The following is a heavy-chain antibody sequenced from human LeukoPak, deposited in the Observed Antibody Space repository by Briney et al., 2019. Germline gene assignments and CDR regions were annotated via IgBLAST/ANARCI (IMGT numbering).Heavy chain of an antibody. CDR3: ARGYYYGSGSVY. D-gene: IGHD3-10*01. Sequence: GGSLRLSCAASGFIFSSYEMNWVRQAPGKGLEWVSYISSSGSTIYYADSVKGRFTISRDNAKNSLYLQMNSLRAEDTAVYYCARGYYYGSGSVYWGQGTLVTVSS. CDR2: ISSSGSTI. CDR1: GFIFSSYE. V-gene: IGHV3-48*03. J-gene: IGHJ4*02.